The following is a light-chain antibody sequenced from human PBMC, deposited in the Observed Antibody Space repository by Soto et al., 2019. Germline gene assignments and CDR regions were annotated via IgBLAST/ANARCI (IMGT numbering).Light chain of an antibody. Sequence: ELVLTQSPGTLSLSPGETAPLSCRASQSVSINYLAWYQQKPGQAPRLLIYGASGRATGIPDRFSGSESGTDFTLTISRLEAEDSAVYYCQQYGTSPRTFGQGTKVDIK. J-gene: IGKJ1*01. CDR1: QSVSINY. CDR3: QQYGTSPRT. V-gene: IGKV3-20*01. CDR2: GAS.